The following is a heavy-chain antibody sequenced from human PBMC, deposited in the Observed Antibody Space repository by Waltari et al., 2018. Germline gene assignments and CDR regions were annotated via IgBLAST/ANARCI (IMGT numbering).Heavy chain of an antibody. CDR3: AREAYYGSGSYSK. D-gene: IGHD3-10*01. J-gene: IGHJ4*02. V-gene: IGHV3-48*01. CDR2: ISSSSSTI. CDR1: GFTFSSYS. Sequence: EVQLVESGGGLVQPGGSLRLSCAASGFTFSSYSMNWVRQAPGKGLEWVSYISSSSSTIYYADSVKGRFTISRDNAKNSLYLQMNSLRAEDTAVYYCAREAYYGSGSYSKWGQGTLVTVSS.